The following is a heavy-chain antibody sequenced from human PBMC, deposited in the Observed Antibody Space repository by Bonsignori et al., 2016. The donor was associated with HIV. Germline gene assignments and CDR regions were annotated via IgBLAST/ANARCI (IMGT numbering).Heavy chain of an antibody. CDR1: EFTFSEAW. CDR2: IKTKTDGGTI. Sequence: GGSLRLSCAASEFTFSEAWMSWVRQAPGKGAGNGLDRIKTKTDGGTIEYAAPVKGRFTISRDDSKDTMYLQMNSLKTEDTAVYYCTPQPRWELMQNYWGQGTLVTVSS. D-gene: IGHD1-26*01. V-gene: IGHV3-15*01. J-gene: IGHJ4*02. CDR3: TPQPRWELMQNY.